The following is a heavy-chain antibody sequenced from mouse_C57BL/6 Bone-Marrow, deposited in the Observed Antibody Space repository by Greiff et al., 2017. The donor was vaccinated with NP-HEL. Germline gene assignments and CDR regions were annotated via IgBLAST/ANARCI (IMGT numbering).Heavy chain of an antibody. D-gene: IGHD1-1*01. CDR1: GYTFTSYW. Sequence: QVQLKQPGAELVMPGASVKLSCKASGYTFTSYWMHWVKQRPGQGLEWIGEIDPSDSYTNYNQKFKGKSTLTVAKSSSTAYMQLSSLTSEDSAVYYCARWGYYYGSSPWGQGTLVTVSA. CDR3: ARWGYYYGSSP. J-gene: IGHJ3*01. CDR2: IDPSDSYT. V-gene: IGHV1-69*01.